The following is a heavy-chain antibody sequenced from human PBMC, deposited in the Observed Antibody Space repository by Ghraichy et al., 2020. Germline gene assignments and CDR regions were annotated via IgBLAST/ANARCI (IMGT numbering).Heavy chain of an antibody. J-gene: IGHJ4*02. Sequence: SETLSLTCTVSGGSISSYYWSWIRQPPGKGLEWIGYIYYSGSTNYNPSLKSRVTISVDTSKNQFSPKLSSVTAADTAVYYCARHDRLLFDSSGYYYVDYFDYWGQGTLVTVSS. CDR3: ARHDRLLFDSSGYYYVDYFDY. CDR2: IYYSGST. V-gene: IGHV4-59*08. D-gene: IGHD3-22*01. CDR1: GGSISSYY.